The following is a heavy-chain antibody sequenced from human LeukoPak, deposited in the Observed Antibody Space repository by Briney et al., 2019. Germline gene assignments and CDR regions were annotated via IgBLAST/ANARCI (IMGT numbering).Heavy chain of an antibody. V-gene: IGHV3-23*01. D-gene: IGHD3-10*01. Sequence: GGSLRLSCAASGFTFNNYAMGWFRQTPGKGLEWVSAICGSGDRTYYAESVKGRFSISRDNSKNTLYLQMHSLRAEDTAVYYCGKRELWHGSGEDAWGQGTRVTVSS. CDR3: GKRELWHGSGEDA. J-gene: IGHJ6*02. CDR2: ICGSGDRT. CDR1: GFTFNNYA.